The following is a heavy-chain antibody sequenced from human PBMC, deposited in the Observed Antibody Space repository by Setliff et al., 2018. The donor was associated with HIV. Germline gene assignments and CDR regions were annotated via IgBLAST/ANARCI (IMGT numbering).Heavy chain of an antibody. CDR3: ARLRPSVADRSYFDH. Sequence: PSETLSLTCTVSGGSISSSSYYWGWIRQPPGKGLEWIGSIYYSGSTYYNPSLKGRVTISVDTSKNQFSLSLNSVTAADTAVYYCARLRPSVADRSYFDHWGQGTLVTVSS. J-gene: IGHJ4*02. V-gene: IGHV4-39*07. CDR2: IYYSGST. D-gene: IGHD6-19*01. CDR1: GGSISSSSYY.